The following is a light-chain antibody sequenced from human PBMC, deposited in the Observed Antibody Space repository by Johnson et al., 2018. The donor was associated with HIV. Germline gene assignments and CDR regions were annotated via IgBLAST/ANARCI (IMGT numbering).Light chain of an antibody. CDR2: DNN. Sequence: QLVLTQPPSVSAAPGQKVTISCSGSSSNIGNNYVSWYQQLPGTAPKLLIYDNNKRPSGIPDRFSGSKSGTSATLGITGLQTGDEADFYCGTWDSSLSAYVCGTGTKVTVL. CDR1: SSNIGNNY. J-gene: IGLJ1*01. CDR3: GTWDSSLSAYV. V-gene: IGLV1-51*01.